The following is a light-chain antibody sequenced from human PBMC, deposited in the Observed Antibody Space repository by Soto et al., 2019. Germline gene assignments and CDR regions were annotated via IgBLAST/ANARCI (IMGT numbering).Light chain of an antibody. CDR3: HPYGGSPVT. V-gene: IGKV3-20*01. J-gene: IGKJ1*01. Sequence: EIVLTQSPGTLSLSPGKRATLSCWARQSFVSQLACHQQRLGQAPMHLIHGASIRATGIPDTFSGSGSGTDFPLTTSRLEPDDPAVYYCHPYGGSPVTFGLETQVEIK. CDR2: GAS. CDR1: QSFVSQ.